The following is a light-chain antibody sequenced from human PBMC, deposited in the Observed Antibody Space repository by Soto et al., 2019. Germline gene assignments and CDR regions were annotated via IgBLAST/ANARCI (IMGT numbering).Light chain of an antibody. CDR1: QSVTNIY. CDR2: DAS. V-gene: IGKV3-20*01. Sequence: IVLTQSPDTLSLSPGERATLSCRASQSVTNIYLAWYQQKHGQAPRLLIYDASSRSTGIPDRFSGSGSGAEYTLTISRLEPEDFAVYSCQQYGFSPITFGQGTRLEIK. J-gene: IGKJ5*01. CDR3: QQYGFSPIT.